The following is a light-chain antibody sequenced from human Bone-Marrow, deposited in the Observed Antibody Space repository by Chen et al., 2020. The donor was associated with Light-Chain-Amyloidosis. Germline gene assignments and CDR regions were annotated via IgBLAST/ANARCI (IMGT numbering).Light chain of an antibody. J-gene: IGLJ2*01. CDR1: DLPTKY. CDR2: RDT. CDR3: QSADSSGTYEVI. Sequence: SYELTQPPSVSVSPGQTARITCSGDDLPTKYAYWYQQKPGQAPVLVIPRDTERPSGISERFSGSRSGTTATLTIRGVQAEDEADYHCQSADSSGTYEVIFGGGTKLTVL. V-gene: IGLV3-25*03.